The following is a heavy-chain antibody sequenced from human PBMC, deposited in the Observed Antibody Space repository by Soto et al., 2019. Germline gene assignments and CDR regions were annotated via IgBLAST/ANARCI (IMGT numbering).Heavy chain of an antibody. CDR3: GGRGPRLVATGY. V-gene: IGHV3-30-3*01. CDR1: GFTFSSYA. CDR2: ISYDGSNK. J-gene: IGHJ4*02. D-gene: IGHD1-26*01. Sequence: QVQLVESGGGVVQPGRSLRLSCAASGFTFSSYAMHWVRQAPGKGLEWVAVISYDGSNKYYADSVKGRFTISRDNSKNTLYLQMNSLRAEDTAVYYCGGRGPRLVATGYWGQGTLVTVSS.